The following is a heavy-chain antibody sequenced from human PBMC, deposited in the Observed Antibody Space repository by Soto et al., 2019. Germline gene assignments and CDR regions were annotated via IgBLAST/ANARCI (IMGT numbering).Heavy chain of an antibody. CDR3: ARSGLRLGDVAFDP. CDR2: VYSSGT. CDR1: GGSIGDYY. Sequence: QVRLQESGPGLVKPSETLFLTCTVSGGSIGDYYWTWIRQPPGTGLGWIGFVYSSGTTYNHSLKSRVIISVDTSKSQFSLKLTSVTAADRAGYFCARSGLRLGDVAFDPWGPGSLVTVS. D-gene: IGHD3-16*01. J-gene: IGHJ5*02. V-gene: IGHV4-59*01.